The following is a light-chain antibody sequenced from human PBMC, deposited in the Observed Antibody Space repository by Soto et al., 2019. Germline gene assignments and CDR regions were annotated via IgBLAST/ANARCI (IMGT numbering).Light chain of an antibody. CDR3: QQYDNLPYT. V-gene: IGKV1-33*01. J-gene: IGKJ2*01. Sequence: EIQMTQSPSSLSASVGDRVTITCQARQDINNFLNWYQQKPGKAPKLLIYDASYLETGVPSRFSVSGSGTQFTFTINSLQPEDVATYYCQQYDNLPYTFGQGTKLEIK. CDR2: DAS. CDR1: QDINNF.